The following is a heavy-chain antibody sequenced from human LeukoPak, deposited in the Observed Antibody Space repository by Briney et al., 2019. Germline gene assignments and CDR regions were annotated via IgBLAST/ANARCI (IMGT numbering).Heavy chain of an antibody. D-gene: IGHD3-10*01. Sequence: GESLKISCKGSGYSFTSYWIGWVRQMPGKGLEWMGIIYPGDSDTRYSPSFQGQVTISADKSISTAYLQWSSLRASDTAMYYCASSSEGSGSYYNSWGQGTLVTVSS. V-gene: IGHV5-51*01. CDR3: ASSSEGSGSYYNS. J-gene: IGHJ4*02. CDR2: IYPGDSDT. CDR1: GYSFTSYW.